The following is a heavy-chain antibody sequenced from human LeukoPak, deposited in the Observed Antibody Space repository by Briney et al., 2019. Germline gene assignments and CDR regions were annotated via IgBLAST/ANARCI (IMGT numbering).Heavy chain of an antibody. CDR2: IYYRGST. V-gene: IGHV4-61*01. Sequence: SETLSLTCTVSGGSVSSGSYSWSWIRQPPGKGLEWIGYIYYRGSTNYNPSLKSRVTISVDTSKNQFSLKLSSVTAADTAVYYCARATYDSSGYYPYFFDYWGQGALVTVSS. CDR1: GGSVSSGSYS. J-gene: IGHJ4*02. CDR3: ARATYDSSGYYPYFFDY. D-gene: IGHD3-22*01.